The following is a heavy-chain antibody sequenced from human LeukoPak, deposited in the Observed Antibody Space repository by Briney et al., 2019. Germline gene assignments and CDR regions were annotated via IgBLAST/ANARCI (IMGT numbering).Heavy chain of an antibody. CDR1: GFTFSSFS. Sequence: GGSLRLSCAASGFTFSSFSMNWVRQAPGKGLEWVSYISSSSSTIYYADSVKGRFTIPRDNAKNSLYLQMNSLRAEDTAVYYCARDDGIAAAGLWGQGTLVTVSS. CDR3: ARDDGIAAAGL. CDR2: ISSSSSTI. D-gene: IGHD6-13*01. J-gene: IGHJ4*02. V-gene: IGHV3-48*01.